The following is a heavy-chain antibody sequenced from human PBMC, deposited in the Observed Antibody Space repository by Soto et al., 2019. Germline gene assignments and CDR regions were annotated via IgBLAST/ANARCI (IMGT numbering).Heavy chain of an antibody. V-gene: IGHV3-23*01. CDR2: ISGSGGST. CDR3: AKMVSSIAAAGPTYFDY. D-gene: IGHD6-13*01. CDR1: GFTFSSYA. Sequence: GGSLRLSCAASGFTFSSYAMSWVRQAPGKGLEWVSAISGSGGSTYYADSVKGRFTISRDNSKNTLYLQMNSLRAEDTAVYYCAKMVSSIAAAGPTYFDYWGQGTMVTVSS. J-gene: IGHJ4*02.